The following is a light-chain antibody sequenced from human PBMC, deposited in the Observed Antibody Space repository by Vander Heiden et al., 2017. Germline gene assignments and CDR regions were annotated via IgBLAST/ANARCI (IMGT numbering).Light chain of an antibody. CDR2: YKSDSDK. Sequence: QAVLTQPSSLSASPGASATLTSALRSGINVDAYSIYWYQQKPGSPPQYLLSYKSDSDKQQGSGVPSRFSGSKDDSANAGILLISGLQSEDEADYYCMIWHSSAYVFGTGTKVTVL. V-gene: IGLV5-45*03. CDR3: MIWHSSAYV. J-gene: IGLJ1*01. CDR1: SGINVDAYS.